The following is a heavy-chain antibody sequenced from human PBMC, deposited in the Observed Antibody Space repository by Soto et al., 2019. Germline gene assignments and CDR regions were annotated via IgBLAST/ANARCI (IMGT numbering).Heavy chain of an antibody. CDR2: IRSKTDGGTT. CDR3: TTTRPGTNVFDN. V-gene: IGHV3-15*01. Sequence: EVQLVEPGGGLVEPGGSLRLSCAASGITFSNAWMNWVRKAPGQGLEYIGRIRSKTDGGTTEYAAPVEGRFTVSRDDSKNTLYLQMSGLKTEDTAVYYCTTTRPGTNVFDNWGQGTLVTVSS. CDR1: GITFSNAW. D-gene: IGHD6-13*01. J-gene: IGHJ3*02.